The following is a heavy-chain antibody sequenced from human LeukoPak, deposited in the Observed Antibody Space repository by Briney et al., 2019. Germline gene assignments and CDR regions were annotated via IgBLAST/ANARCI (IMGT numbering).Heavy chain of an antibody. CDR1: GFTFSNAW. D-gene: IGHD1-26*01. CDR2: IKSKTDGGTT. Sequence: GGSLRLSCAASGFTFSNAWMSWVRQAPGKGLEWVGRIKSKTDGGTTDYAAPVKGRFTILGDDSKKTVYLKMNSLKTEDTAVYYCTTDLAPFYRYGMDVWGQGTTVTVSS. CDR3: TTDLAPFYRYGMDV. J-gene: IGHJ6*02. V-gene: IGHV3-15*01.